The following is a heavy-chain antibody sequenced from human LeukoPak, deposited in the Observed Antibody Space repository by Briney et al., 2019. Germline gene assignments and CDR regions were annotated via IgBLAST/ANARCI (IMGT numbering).Heavy chain of an antibody. J-gene: IGHJ4*02. D-gene: IGHD1-14*01. CDR3: TTDPDFGYFDY. V-gene: IGHV3-15*01. CDR2: IKSKTDAGTT. Sequence: PGGTLRLSCAASGFTFSNAWMSWVRQAPGKGLEWVGRIKSKTDAGTTDYAAPVKGRFTISRDDSKNTLYLQMNSLKTEDTAVYYCTTDPDFGYFDYWGQGTLVTVFS. CDR1: GFTFSNAW.